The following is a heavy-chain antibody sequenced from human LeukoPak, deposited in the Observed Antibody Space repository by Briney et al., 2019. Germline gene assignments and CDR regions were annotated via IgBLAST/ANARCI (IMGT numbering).Heavy chain of an antibody. CDR3: ARGGSYLSAFDI. Sequence: GGSLRLSCAASAFIFNRYGMSWVRQAPGKGLEWVSSISSSSSYIYYSDSVKGRFTISRDNAKNSLYLQMNRLRAEDTAVYYCARGGSYLSAFDIWGQGTMVTVSS. CDR1: AFIFNRYG. V-gene: IGHV3-21*01. CDR2: ISSSSSYI. J-gene: IGHJ3*02. D-gene: IGHD1-26*01.